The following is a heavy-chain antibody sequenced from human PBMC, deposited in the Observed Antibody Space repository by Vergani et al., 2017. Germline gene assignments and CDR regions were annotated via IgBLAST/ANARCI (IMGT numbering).Heavy chain of an antibody. J-gene: IGHJ4*02. Sequence: QLQLQESGPGLVKPSETLSLTCTVSGGSISSSSYYWGWIRQPPGKGLEWIGSIYYSGSTYYNPSLKSRVTISVDTSKNQFSLKLSSVTAEDTAVYYCACSFPPDYSFDYWGQGTLVTVSS. CDR3: ACSFPPDYSFDY. V-gene: IGHV4-39*07. D-gene: IGHD1-14*01. CDR1: GGSISSSSYY. CDR2: IYYSGST.